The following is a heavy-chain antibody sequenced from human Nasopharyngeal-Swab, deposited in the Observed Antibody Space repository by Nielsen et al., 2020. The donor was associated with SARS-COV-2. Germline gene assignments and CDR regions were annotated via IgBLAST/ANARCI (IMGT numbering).Heavy chain of an antibody. CDR3: ATDVVGNNYYYYGMDV. Sequence: ASVKVSCKASGYTFTSYYMHWVRQAPGQGLEWMGWMNPNSGNTGYAQKFQGRVTMTRNTSISTAYMELSSLRSEDTAVYYCATDVVGNNYYYYGMDVWGQGTTVTVSS. J-gene: IGHJ6*02. CDR1: GYTFTSYY. CDR2: MNPNSGNT. D-gene: IGHD1-26*01. V-gene: IGHV1-8*02.